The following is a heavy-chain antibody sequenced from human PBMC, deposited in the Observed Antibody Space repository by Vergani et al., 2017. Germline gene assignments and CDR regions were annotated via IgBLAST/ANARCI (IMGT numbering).Heavy chain of an antibody. J-gene: IGHJ6*03. CDR1: GYSFTSYW. D-gene: IGHD5-18*01. Sequence: EVQLVQSGAEVKKPGESLKISCKGSGYSFTSYWIGWVRQMPGKGLEWMGIIYPGDSDTRYSPSFQGQVTISADKSISTAYLQWSSLKASDTAMYYCTTVYWIQLWTAFYYYYMDVWGKGTTVTVSS. V-gene: IGHV5-51*01. CDR3: TTVYWIQLWTAFYYYYMDV. CDR2: IYPGDSDT.